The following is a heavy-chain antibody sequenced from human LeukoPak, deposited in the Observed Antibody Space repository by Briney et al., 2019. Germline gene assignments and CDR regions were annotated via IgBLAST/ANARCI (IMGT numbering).Heavy chain of an antibody. V-gene: IGHV3-74*01. CDR2: INSDGSST. D-gene: IGHD6-13*01. CDR1: GFTFSSYW. Sequence: GGSLRLSCAASGFTFSSYWMHWVRQAPGKGLVWVSRINSDGSSTIYADSVKGRFTISRDNAKNTLYLQMNTLRAEDTAVYYCARGVGQYSSSPFDYWGQGTLVTVSS. J-gene: IGHJ4*02. CDR3: ARGVGQYSSSPFDY.